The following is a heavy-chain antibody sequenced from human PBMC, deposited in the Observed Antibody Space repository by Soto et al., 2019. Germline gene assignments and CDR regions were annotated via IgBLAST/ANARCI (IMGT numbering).Heavy chain of an antibody. CDR1: GFTFSSYG. Sequence: QVQLMESGGGVVQPGRSLRLSCAASGFTFSSYGMQWVRQAPGKGLEWVAVIWHDGSNQYYADSVKGRFTISRDNSNNSLYLQLNSLRAEDTAVYYCARERGQIDYWGQGTLVTVSS. CDR2: IWHDGSNQ. CDR3: ARERGQIDY. J-gene: IGHJ4*02. V-gene: IGHV3-33*01.